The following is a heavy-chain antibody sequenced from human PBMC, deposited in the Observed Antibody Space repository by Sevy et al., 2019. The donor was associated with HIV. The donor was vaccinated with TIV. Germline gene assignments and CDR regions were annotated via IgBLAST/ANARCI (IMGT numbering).Heavy chain of an antibody. D-gene: IGHD3-10*01. CDR2: INHSGST. Sequence: SETLSLTCAVYGGSFGGYYWSWIRQPPGKGLEWIGKINHSGSTNYNPSLKSRVTISVDTSKNQFSLKLSSVTAADTAVYYCARGLVSSGSYTPYGMDVWGQGTTVTVSS. CDR1: GGSFGGYY. J-gene: IGHJ6*02. CDR3: ARGLVSSGSYTPYGMDV. V-gene: IGHV4-34*01.